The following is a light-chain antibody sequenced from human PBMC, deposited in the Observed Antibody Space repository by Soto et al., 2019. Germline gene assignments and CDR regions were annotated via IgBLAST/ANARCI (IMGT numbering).Light chain of an antibody. V-gene: IGKV1-5*01. CDR1: QSISSW. CDR2: DGS. CDR3: QHYNSYSEA. J-gene: IGKJ1*01. Sequence: DIQMTQSPSTLSASVGDRVTITCRASQSISSWLAWYQQKPGKAPTLLIYDGSSLESGVPSRFSGSGSGTEFTLTISSLQPDDFATYYCQHYNSYSEAFGQGTKVDIK.